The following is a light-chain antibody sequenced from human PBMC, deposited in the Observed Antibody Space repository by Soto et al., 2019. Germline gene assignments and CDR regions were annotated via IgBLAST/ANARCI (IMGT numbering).Light chain of an antibody. J-gene: IGLJ1*01. V-gene: IGLV1-44*01. CDR1: SSNIGSNT. CDR3: AAWDGSLKGYV. CDR2: RNN. Sequence: QSVLTQPPSTSGTPGQRVTISCSGSSSNIGSNTVNWYQQLPGTAPKLLIYRNNQRPSGVPDRFSGSKSGTSASLAISGLQSEDKADYYCAAWDGSLKGYVFATGTKVTVL.